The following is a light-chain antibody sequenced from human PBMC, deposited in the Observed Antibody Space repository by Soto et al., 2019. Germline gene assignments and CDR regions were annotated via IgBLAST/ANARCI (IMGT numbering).Light chain of an antibody. CDR2: DAS. V-gene: IGKV3-11*01. Sequence: ENVLTQSPGTLSLSPGERATLSCRASQSVGTYLAWYQQKPGQAPTLLIFDASKRATGIQARFSCSGSGTDFTLTISSLETEDLAVYYCQLRRNWPSWTCGAGTKVEIK. CDR3: QLRRNWPSWT. J-gene: IGKJ1*01. CDR1: QSVGTY.